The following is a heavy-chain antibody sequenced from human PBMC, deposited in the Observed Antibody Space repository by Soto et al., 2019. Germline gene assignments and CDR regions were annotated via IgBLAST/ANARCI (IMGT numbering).Heavy chain of an antibody. D-gene: IGHD1-26*01. V-gene: IGHV3-53*01. Sequence: GGSLRLSCAASLLTVRSNYMVSFRQAPGKGLEWISVIYSGGSTYYADSVKGRFTISRDNSKNTLYLQMNSLRAEDTAVYYCARDHPGEKSLAFDYWGQGTLVTVSS. CDR3: ARDHPGEKSLAFDY. J-gene: IGHJ4*02. CDR2: IYSGGST. CDR1: LLTVRSNY.